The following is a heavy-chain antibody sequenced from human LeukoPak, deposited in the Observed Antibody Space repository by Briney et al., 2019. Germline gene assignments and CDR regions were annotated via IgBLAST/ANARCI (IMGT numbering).Heavy chain of an antibody. D-gene: IGHD7-27*01. J-gene: IGHJ6*03. V-gene: IGHV3-74*01. CDR3: AKDANWGSGYYYYYMDV. Sequence: GGSLRLSCAASGFTFSSYWMHWVRQAPGKGLVWVSRINSDGSSTSYADSVKGRFTISRDNAKNTLYLQMNSLRAEDTAVYYCAKDANWGSGYYYYYMDVWGKGTTVTVSS. CDR2: INSDGSST. CDR1: GFTFSSYW.